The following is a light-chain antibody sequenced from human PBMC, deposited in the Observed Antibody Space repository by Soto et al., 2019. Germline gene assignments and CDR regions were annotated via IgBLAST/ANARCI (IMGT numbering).Light chain of an antibody. CDR2: DVS. CDR1: SSDVGGYNY. V-gene: IGLV2-14*01. J-gene: IGLJ2*01. Sequence: QSALTQPASVSGSPGQSITISCTGTSSDVGGYNYVSWYQQHPGKAPKLMIYDVSNRPSGVSNRFSGSKSGNMASLTISGLQADDEADYYCSSYTSSSTLVVFGGGTKLTVL. CDR3: SSYTSSSTLVV.